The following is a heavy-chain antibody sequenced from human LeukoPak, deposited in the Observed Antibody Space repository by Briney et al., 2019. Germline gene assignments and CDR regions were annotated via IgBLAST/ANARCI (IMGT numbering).Heavy chain of an antibody. J-gene: IGHJ4*02. CDR2: ISGSGSNT. CDR1: GFTVSSNF. D-gene: IGHD2-21*01. V-gene: IGHV3-23*01. Sequence: GGSLRLSCAASGFTVSSNFMYWVRQAPGKGLEWVSVISGSGSNTYYAGSVKGRFTISRDNSKNTLYLQMNGPRADDTAIYYCAKGGRDNSYSASDYWGQGTLVTVSS. CDR3: AKGGRDNSYSASDY.